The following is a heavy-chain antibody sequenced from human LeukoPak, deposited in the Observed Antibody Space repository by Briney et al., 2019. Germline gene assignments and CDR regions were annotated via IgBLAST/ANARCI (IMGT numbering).Heavy chain of an antibody. V-gene: IGHV3-23*01. J-gene: IGHJ4*02. Sequence: PGGSLRLSCAASGFTFSSYAMSWVRQAPGKGLEWVSAISGSGGSTYYADSVKGRFTISRDNSKNTLYLQMNSLRAEDTAVYYCAKVGYYDSSGYYLYYFDYWGQGTLVTVSS. CDR2: ISGSGGST. CDR3: AKVGYYDSSGYYLYYFDY. D-gene: IGHD3-22*01. CDR1: GFTFSSYA.